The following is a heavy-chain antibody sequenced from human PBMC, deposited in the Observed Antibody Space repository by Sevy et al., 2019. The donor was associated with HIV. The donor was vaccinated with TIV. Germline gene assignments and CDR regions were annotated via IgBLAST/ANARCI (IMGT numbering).Heavy chain of an antibody. D-gene: IGHD6-13*01. CDR2: ISYDGSNK. CDR1: GFTFSSHA. J-gene: IGHJ4*02. Sequence: GESLKISCAASGFTFSSHAMHWVRQAPGKGLEWMTIISYDGSNKNHADSVKGRFTISRDNSKNTLYLQMNSLRPEDTAVYYCARAPGAVIAAGPYDLDYWGQGTLVTVSS. V-gene: IGHV3-30*04. CDR3: ARAPGAVIAAGPYDLDY.